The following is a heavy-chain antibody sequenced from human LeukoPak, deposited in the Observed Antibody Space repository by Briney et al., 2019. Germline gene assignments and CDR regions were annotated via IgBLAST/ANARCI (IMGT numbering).Heavy chain of an antibody. Sequence: ASVKVSCKASGYTFTNYYMHWVRQAPGQGLEWMGIINPGGENTGYAQKFQGRVTMTRDTSTSTVYMELSSLRSEDTAVYYCASATYYDSSGYYTGPDFWGQGTLVTVSA. CDR1: GYTFTNYY. D-gene: IGHD3-22*01. J-gene: IGHJ4*02. V-gene: IGHV1-46*01. CDR3: ASATYYDSSGYYTGPDF. CDR2: INPGGENT.